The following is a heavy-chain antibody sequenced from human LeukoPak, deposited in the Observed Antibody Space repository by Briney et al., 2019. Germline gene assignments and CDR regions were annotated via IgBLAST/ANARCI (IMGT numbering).Heavy chain of an antibody. CDR2: IYTSGST. V-gene: IGHV4-4*07. Sequence: PSETLSLTCTVSGGSISSYYWSWIRQPAGKGLEWIGRIYTSGSTNYNPSLKSRVTMSVDTSKNQFSLKLSSVTAADTAVYYCARGSIVGWELRSYYMDVWGKGTTVTISS. CDR1: GGSISSYY. CDR3: ARGSIVGWELRSYYMDV. J-gene: IGHJ6*03. D-gene: IGHD1-26*01.